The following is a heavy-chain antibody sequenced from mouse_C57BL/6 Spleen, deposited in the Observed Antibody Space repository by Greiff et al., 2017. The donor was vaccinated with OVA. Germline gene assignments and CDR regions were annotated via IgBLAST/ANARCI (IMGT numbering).Heavy chain of an antibody. Sequence: QVQLKQSGAELARPGASVKLSCKASGYTFTSYGISWVKQRTGQGLEWIGEIYPRSGNTYYNEKFKSKATLTVDKPSSTAYMQLSSLTSEDSAVYYCARPAYGSSPLAMDYWGQGTSVTVSS. CDR2: IYPRSGNT. CDR1: GYTFTSYG. CDR3: ARPAYGSSPLAMDY. D-gene: IGHD1-1*01. V-gene: IGHV1-81*01. J-gene: IGHJ4*01.